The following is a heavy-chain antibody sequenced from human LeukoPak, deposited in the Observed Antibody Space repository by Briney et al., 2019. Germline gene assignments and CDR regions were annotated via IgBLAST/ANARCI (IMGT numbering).Heavy chain of an antibody. CDR3: ARQGELAIDY. V-gene: IGHV4-59*08. D-gene: IGHD1-26*01. CDR2: IYNTGRT. Sequence: TSETLSLTCSVSGGSITNYYRSWIRQSPGKGLEWIGFIYNTGRTNYNPSLQSRVTMSIDTSKNQFSLKLSSVTAADTAVYYCARQGELAIDYWGQGTLATVSS. J-gene: IGHJ4*02. CDR1: GGSITNYY.